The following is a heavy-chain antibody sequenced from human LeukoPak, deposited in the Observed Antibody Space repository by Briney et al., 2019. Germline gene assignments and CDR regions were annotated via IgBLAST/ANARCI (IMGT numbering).Heavy chain of an antibody. CDR2: INPNSGGT. CDR3: AREVDIVAAGVDY. Sequence: ASVKVSCKASGYTFTGYHMHWVRQAPGQGLEWMGWINPNSGGTNYAQKFQGRVTMTRDTSISTAYMELSRLRSDDTAVYYCAREVDIVAAGVDYWGQGTLVTVSS. D-gene: IGHD5-12*01. J-gene: IGHJ4*02. CDR1: GYTFTGYH. V-gene: IGHV1-2*02.